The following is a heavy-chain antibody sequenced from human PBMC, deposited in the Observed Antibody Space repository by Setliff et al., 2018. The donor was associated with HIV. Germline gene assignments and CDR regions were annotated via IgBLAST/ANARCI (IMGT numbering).Heavy chain of an antibody. Sequence: KPSETLSLTCTVSGGSISDYYWSWIRQPPGKGLEWIGYIYYGRSSKYNPSLESRVTISGDTSKNQFSLKLNSVTAADTAIYYCARTGYAFDLWGPGTMVTVSS. J-gene: IGHJ3*01. CDR3: ARTGYAFDL. V-gene: IGHV4-59*08. CDR1: GGSISDYY. CDR2: IYYGRSS.